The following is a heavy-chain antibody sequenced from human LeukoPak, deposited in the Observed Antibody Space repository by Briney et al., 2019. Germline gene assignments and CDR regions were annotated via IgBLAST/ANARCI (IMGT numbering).Heavy chain of an antibody. D-gene: IGHD3-22*01. Sequence: GGSLRLSCAASGFTFSSYWMHWVRQIPGKGLVWVSRIKSDGSTNYADSEKGRFTISRDNAKNTLSLQMSSLRAEDTGVYYCARAPSEIGGYYPEYFRHWGQGTLVTVSS. CDR1: GFTFSSYW. CDR2: IKSDGST. J-gene: IGHJ1*01. CDR3: ARAPSEIGGYYPEYFRH. V-gene: IGHV3-74*01.